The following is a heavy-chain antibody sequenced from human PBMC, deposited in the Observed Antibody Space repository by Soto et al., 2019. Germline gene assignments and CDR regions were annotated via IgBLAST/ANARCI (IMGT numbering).Heavy chain of an antibody. CDR3: AKDSARYGMDV. CDR1: GFTFSSYG. Sequence: QVQLVESGGGVVQPGRSLRLSCAASGFTFSSYGMHWVRQAPGKGLEWVAVISYDGSNKYYADSVKGRFTISRDNSKNTLYLQMNSLRADHTAVYFCAKDSARYGMDVWGQGTTVTVSS. CDR2: ISYDGSNK. D-gene: IGHD3-10*01. V-gene: IGHV3-30*18. J-gene: IGHJ6*02.